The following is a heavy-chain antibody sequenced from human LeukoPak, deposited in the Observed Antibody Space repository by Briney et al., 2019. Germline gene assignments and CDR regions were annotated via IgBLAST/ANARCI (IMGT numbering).Heavy chain of an antibody. CDR2: VKKDASEK. J-gene: IGHJ4*02. D-gene: IGHD3-9*01. CDR1: GGSISSGGYY. CDR3: VREGTGVLRYLAY. V-gene: IGHV3-7*01. Sequence: ETLSLTCTVSGGSISSGGYYWSWIRQAPGKGLEWVASVKKDASEKYYVDSVKGRFTISRDNAKNSLYLQMSSLRVEDTAVYFCVREGTGVLRYLAYWGQGSLVTVSS.